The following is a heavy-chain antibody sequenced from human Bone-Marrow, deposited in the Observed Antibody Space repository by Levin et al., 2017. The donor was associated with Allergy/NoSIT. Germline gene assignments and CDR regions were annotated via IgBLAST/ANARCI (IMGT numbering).Heavy chain of an antibody. CDR2: IYHSGRT. Sequence: SETLSLTCAVSGGSINSGAYSWNWIRQPPGKGLEWVGHIYHSGRTYYNPSLKSRVTISIDRSKNQFSLKLSSVTAADKAVYFCARDRPGDYYGMDVWGPGTTVAVSS. CDR3: ARDRPGDYYGMDV. J-gene: IGHJ6*02. V-gene: IGHV4-30-2*01. CDR1: GGSINSGAYS.